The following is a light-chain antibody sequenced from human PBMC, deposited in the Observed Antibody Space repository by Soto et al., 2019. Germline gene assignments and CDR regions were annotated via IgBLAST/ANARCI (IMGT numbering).Light chain of an antibody. CDR2: GNS. CDR1: SSNIGAGYD. V-gene: IGLV1-40*01. CDR3: QSYDSSLSRV. Sequence: QSVLPQPPSVSGAPGQRVTISCTGSSSNIGAGYDVHWYQQLPGTAPKLLIYGNSNRPSGVPDRFSGFKSGTSASLAITGLQAEDEADYYCQSYDSSLSRVFGGGTKVTVL. J-gene: IGLJ2*01.